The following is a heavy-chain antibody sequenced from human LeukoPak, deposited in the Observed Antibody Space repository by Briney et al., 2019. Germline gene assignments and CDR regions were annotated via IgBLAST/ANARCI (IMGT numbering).Heavy chain of an antibody. J-gene: IGHJ6*02. CDR3: ARDAVDTANAV. V-gene: IGHV3-30*03. D-gene: IGHD5-18*01. Sequence: GGSLRLSCAASGFTFSSYGMHWVRQAPGKGLEWVAVISYDGSNKYYADSVKGRFTISRDNAKNTLYLQMNSLRAEDTAVYYCARDAVDTANAVWGQGTTVTVSS. CDR2: ISYDGSNK. CDR1: GFTFSSYG.